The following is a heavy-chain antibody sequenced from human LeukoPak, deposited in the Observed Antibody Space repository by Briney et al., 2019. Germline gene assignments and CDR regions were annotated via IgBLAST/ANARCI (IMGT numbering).Heavy chain of an antibody. CDR3: ARGAGIVVVPAAVGRYGMDV. Sequence: SETLSLTCTISDGSISSHFWSWIRQPPGKGLEWIGYIYYSGSTNYNPSLKSRVTISGDTSKNQFSLKLSSVTAADTAVYYCARGAGIVVVPAAVGRYGMDVWGQGTTVTVSS. CDR2: IYYSGST. CDR1: DGSISSHF. D-gene: IGHD2-2*01. J-gene: IGHJ6*02. V-gene: IGHV4-59*11.